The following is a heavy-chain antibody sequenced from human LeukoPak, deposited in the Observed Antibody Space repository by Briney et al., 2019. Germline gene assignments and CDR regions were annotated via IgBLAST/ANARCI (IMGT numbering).Heavy chain of an antibody. D-gene: IGHD3-16*02. CDR1: GFTFSSYA. V-gene: IGHV3-23*01. J-gene: IGHJ3*02. Sequence: GGSLRLSCAAFGFTFSSYAMSWVRQAPGKGLEWVSAISGSGGSTYYADSVKGRFTISRDNSKNTLYLQMNSLRAEDTAVYYCAKLHDYVWGSYRRNAFDIWGQGTMVTVSS. CDR3: AKLHDYVWGSYRRNAFDI. CDR2: ISGSGGST.